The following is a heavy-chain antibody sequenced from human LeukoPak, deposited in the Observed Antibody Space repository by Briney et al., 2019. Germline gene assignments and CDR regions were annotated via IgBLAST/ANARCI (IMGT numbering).Heavy chain of an antibody. D-gene: IGHD4-17*01. Sequence: PGGSLRLSCAASGFTFSSYSMNWVRQAPGKGLEWVSYISGSSSTIYYADSVEGRFTISRDNAKNSLYLQMNSLRAEDTAVYYCARDLHDYVGDDAFAIWGQGTMVTVSS. J-gene: IGHJ3*02. V-gene: IGHV3-48*01. CDR1: GFTFSSYS. CDR2: ISGSSSTI. CDR3: ARDLHDYVGDDAFAI.